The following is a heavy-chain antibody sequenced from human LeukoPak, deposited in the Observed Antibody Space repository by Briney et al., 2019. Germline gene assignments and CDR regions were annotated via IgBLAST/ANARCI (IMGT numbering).Heavy chain of an antibody. D-gene: IGHD6-13*01. V-gene: IGHV3-7*03. CDR3: ARDYSSSWFDY. Sequence: GGSLRLSCAASGFTFSRHWMTWVRQAPGKGLEWVANIKEDGTKKSYVDSVKGRFTISRDNAKNSLYLQMNSLRAEDTAVYYCARDYSSSWFDYWGQGTLVTVSS. CDR1: GFTFSRHW. CDR2: IKEDGTKK. J-gene: IGHJ4*02.